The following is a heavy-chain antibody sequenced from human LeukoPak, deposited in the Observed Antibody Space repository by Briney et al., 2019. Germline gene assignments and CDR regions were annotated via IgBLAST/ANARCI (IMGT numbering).Heavy chain of an antibody. V-gene: IGHV1-2*02. Sequence: ASVKVSCKASGYTFTDYYMHWVRQAPGQGLGWMGSINPNSGGTNYAQKFQARVTMTRDTSISTAYMELSRLRSDDTAVYYCARSANPATAFDYWGQGTLVTVSS. CDR3: ARSANPATAFDY. D-gene: IGHD2-21*02. CDR1: GYTFTDYY. J-gene: IGHJ4*02. CDR2: INPNSGGT.